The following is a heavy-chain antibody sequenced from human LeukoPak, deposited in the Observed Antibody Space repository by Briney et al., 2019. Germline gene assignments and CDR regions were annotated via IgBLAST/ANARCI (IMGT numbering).Heavy chain of an antibody. J-gene: IGHJ4*02. D-gene: IGHD6-19*01. Sequence: GGSLRLSCAASGFTFSNFWMHWVRQAAGKGLVWVSRINSDGSTANYADSVKGRFTISRDNAKNTLYLQMNSLRAEDTAVYYCASAGSGLYWGQGTLVTVSS. CDR3: ASAGSGLY. CDR1: GFTFSNFW. CDR2: INSDGSTA. V-gene: IGHV3-74*01.